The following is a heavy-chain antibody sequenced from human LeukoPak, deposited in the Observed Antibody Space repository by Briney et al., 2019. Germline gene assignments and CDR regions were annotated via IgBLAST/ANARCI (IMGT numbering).Heavy chain of an antibody. CDR1: GFTFSTFA. CDR3: ARECWIDP. V-gene: IGHV3-48*03. Sequence: GGSLRLSCAASGFTFSTFAMNWVRQAPGKGLEWVSYISAGGTTMNYADSVKGRFTISRDNAKKSLYLQMDSLRAEDTAVYYCARECWIDPWGRGTLVTVSS. J-gene: IGHJ5*02. CDR2: ISAGGTTM.